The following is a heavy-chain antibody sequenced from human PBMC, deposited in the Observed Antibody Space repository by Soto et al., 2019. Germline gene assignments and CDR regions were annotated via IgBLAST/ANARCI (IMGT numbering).Heavy chain of an antibody. CDR3: AKEPGYGLDY. V-gene: IGHV3-30*18. Sequence: QVQLVESGGGVVQPGRSLRLSCAASGFTFSSYGMHWVRQAPGKGLEWVAAIPYDESSEYYADSVKGRFTISRDNSKNTLYLQMNSLRAEDTDVYYCAKEPGYGLDYWGQGTLVTVSS. J-gene: IGHJ4*02. D-gene: IGHD5-12*01. CDR1: GFTFSSYG. CDR2: IPYDESSE.